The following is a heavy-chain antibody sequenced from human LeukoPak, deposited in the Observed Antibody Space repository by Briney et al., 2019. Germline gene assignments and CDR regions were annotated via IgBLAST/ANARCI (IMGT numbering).Heavy chain of an antibody. CDR1: GGSFSGYY. Sequence: SETLSLTCAVYGGSFSGYYWSWIRQPPGKGLEGIGEINHSGSTNYNPSLKSRVTISVDTSKNQFSLKLSSVTAADTAVYYCARGDYSPSPFDPWGQGTLVTVSS. CDR2: INHSGST. V-gene: IGHV4-34*01. CDR3: ARGDYSPSPFDP. J-gene: IGHJ5*02. D-gene: IGHD2-15*01.